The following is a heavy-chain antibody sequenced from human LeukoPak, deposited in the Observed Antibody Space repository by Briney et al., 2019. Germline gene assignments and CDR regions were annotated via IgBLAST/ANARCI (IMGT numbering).Heavy chain of an antibody. CDR2: ITGSGAST. J-gene: IGHJ4*02. Sequence: PGGSLRLSCAASGFMFRNYGMSWIRQLPGKGLEWLSAITGSGASTYYADSVKGRFTISRDNARDTLFLHMNSLRAEDTAIYYCVKDSLVVVSCFDHWGPGTLVTVSS. D-gene: IGHD3-16*01. V-gene: IGHV3-23*01. CDR3: VKDSLVVVSCFDH. CDR1: GFMFRNYG.